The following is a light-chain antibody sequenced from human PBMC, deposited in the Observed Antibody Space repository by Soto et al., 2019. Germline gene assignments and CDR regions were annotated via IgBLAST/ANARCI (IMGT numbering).Light chain of an antibody. CDR1: QSVSTW. Sequence: DIQLTQSPSTLSASVGDRVTITCRASQSVSTWLAWYQQKPGRAPRLLIYDVPNLESGVPSRFSGTGSGTEFTFTITSLQPEDFAIYYCQQYDNSRTFGQGTKV. J-gene: IGKJ1*01. CDR3: QQYDNSRT. V-gene: IGKV1-5*01. CDR2: DVP.